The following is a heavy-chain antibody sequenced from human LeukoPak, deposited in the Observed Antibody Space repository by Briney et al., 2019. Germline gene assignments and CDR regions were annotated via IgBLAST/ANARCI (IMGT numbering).Heavy chain of an antibody. CDR1: GFTFSNYG. CDR3: AKASRYCSSNSCPYYYYYYCMDV. J-gene: IGHJ6*03. CDR2: IWYDGSNE. V-gene: IGHV3-33*06. Sequence: GGSLRLSCAASGFTFSNYGMHWVRQAPGKGLEWVAVIWYDGSNEYYADSVKGRFTISRDNSKNTLYLQMNSLRAEDKAVYYCAKASRYCSSNSCPYYYYYYCMDVWGKGTTVTVSS. D-gene: IGHD2-2*01.